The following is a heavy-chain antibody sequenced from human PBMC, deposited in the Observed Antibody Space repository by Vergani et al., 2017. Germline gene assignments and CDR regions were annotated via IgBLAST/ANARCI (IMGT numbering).Heavy chain of an antibody. D-gene: IGHD1-14*01. CDR1: GYSFTTYD. Sequence: QVQLVQSGAEVKKPGASVKLSCKASGYSFTTYDINWVRQALGQGLEWVGWINPNSGNTGYARRFEGRVTITRDTAISTAYMELSGLYSDDTAVYYCTRGLPRTLTTEAYYFGHWGQGTLVSVSP. CDR3: TRGLPRTLTTEAYYFGH. J-gene: IGHJ4*02. V-gene: IGHV1-8*03. CDR2: INPNSGNT.